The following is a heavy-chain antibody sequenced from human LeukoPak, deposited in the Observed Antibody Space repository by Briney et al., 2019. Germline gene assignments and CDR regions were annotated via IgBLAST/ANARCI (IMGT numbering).Heavy chain of an antibody. Sequence: PSQTLSLTCIVSGGSISSGDYYWSWIRQPPGKGLEWIGYISYSGSTYFNPSLGSRVTISVDTSKNQFSLKLSSVTAADTAVYYCARDVANYYDSSNYNAFDIWGQGTMVTVSS. CDR1: GGSISSGDYY. CDR3: ARDVANYYDSSNYNAFDI. V-gene: IGHV4-30-4*01. J-gene: IGHJ3*02. D-gene: IGHD3-22*01. CDR2: ISYSGST.